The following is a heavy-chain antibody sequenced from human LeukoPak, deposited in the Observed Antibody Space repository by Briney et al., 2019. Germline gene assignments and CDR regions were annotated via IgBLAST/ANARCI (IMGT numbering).Heavy chain of an antibody. D-gene: IGHD3-22*01. Sequence: GGSLRLSCAASGFTFSSYSMNWVRQAPGKGLEWVSSISSSSSYIYYADSVKGRFTISRDNAKNSLYLQMNSLRAEDTDVYYCARADSSGRSFDYWGQGTLVTVSS. V-gene: IGHV3-21*01. J-gene: IGHJ4*02. CDR1: GFTFSSYS. CDR3: ARADSSGRSFDY. CDR2: ISSSSSYI.